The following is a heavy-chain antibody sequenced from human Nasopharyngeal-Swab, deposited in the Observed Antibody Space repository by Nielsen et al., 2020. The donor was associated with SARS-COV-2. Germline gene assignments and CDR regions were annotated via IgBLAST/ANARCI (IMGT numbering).Heavy chain of an antibody. V-gene: IGHV1-69*13. CDR1: GGTFSSYA. Sequence: SVKVSCKASGGTFSSYAISWVRQAPGQGLEWMGGIIPIFGTANDAQKFQGRVTITADESTSTAYMELSSLRSEDTAVYYCARGGDYYDSSGYYYASYYYMDVWGKGTTVTVSS. J-gene: IGHJ6*03. CDR3: ARGGDYYDSSGYYYASYYYMDV. D-gene: IGHD3-22*01. CDR2: IIPIFGTA.